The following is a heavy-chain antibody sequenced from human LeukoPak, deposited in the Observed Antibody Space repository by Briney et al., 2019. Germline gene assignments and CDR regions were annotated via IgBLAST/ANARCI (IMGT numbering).Heavy chain of an antibody. CDR1: GGSFSGYS. CDR2: INHGGST. Sequence: SETLSLTCAVYGGSFSGYSWSWIRQPPGKGLEWIGEINHGGSTNYNPSLKSRVAISVDTSKNQFSLKLNSVTAADTAVYYCAGYDILTGLWDWDQGALVTVSS. J-gene: IGHJ4*02. CDR3: AGYDILTGLWD. V-gene: IGHV4-34*01. D-gene: IGHD3-9*01.